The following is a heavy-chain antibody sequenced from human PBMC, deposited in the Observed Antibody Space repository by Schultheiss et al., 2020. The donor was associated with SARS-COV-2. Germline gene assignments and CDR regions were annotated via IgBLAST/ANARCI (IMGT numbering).Heavy chain of an antibody. Sequence: GGSLRLSCAASGFTFSSYAMSWVRQAPGKGLEWVSAISGSGGSTYYADSVKGRFTISRDNSKNTLYLQMNSLRAEDTALYYCARDRPENDYGDYANAFDIWGQGTMVTVSS. CDR3: ARDRPENDYGDYANAFDI. V-gene: IGHV3-23*01. CDR1: GFTFSSYA. CDR2: ISGSGGST. J-gene: IGHJ3*02. D-gene: IGHD4-17*01.